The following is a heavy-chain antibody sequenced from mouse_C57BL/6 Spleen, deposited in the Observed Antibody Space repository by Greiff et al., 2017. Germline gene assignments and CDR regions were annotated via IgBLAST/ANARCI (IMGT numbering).Heavy chain of an antibody. CDR3: ARDRPDYGNPHWYFDV. J-gene: IGHJ1*03. CDR1: GFTFSDYY. D-gene: IGHD2-1*01. CDR2: INYDGSST. V-gene: IGHV5-16*01. Sequence: EVNVVESEGGLVQPGSSMKLSCTASGFTFSDYYMAWVRQVPEKGLEWVANINYDGSSTYYLDSLKSRFIISRDNAKNILYLQMSSLKSEDTATYYCARDRPDYGNPHWYFDVWGTGTTVTVSS.